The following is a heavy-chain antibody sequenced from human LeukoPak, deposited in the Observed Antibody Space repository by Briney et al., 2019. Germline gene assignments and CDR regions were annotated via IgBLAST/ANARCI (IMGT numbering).Heavy chain of an antibody. CDR2: IYYSGST. CDR1: GGSISSYY. Sequence: PSETLSLTCTVPGGSISSYYWSWIRQPPGKGLEWIGYIYYSGSTNYNPSLKSRVTISVDTSKNQFSLKLSSVTAADTAVYYCARVPLRSGIKWFDPWGQGTLVTVSS. D-gene: IGHD1-26*01. J-gene: IGHJ5*02. V-gene: IGHV4-59*01. CDR3: ARVPLRSGIKWFDP.